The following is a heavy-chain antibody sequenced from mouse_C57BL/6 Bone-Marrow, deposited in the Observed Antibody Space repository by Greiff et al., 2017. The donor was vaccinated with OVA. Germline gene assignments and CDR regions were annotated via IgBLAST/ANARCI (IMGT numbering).Heavy chain of an antibody. V-gene: IGHV5-4*01. CDR3: ARDSLLGWYFDV. CDR2: ISDGGSYT. CDR1: GFTFSSYA. D-gene: IGHD1-1*01. J-gene: IGHJ1*03. Sequence: DVHLVESGGGLVKPGGSLKLSCAASGFTFSSYAMSWVRQTPEKRLEWVATISDGGSYTYYPDNVKGRFTISRDNAKNNLYLQMSHLKSEDTAMYYCARDSLLGWYFDVWGTGTTVTVSS.